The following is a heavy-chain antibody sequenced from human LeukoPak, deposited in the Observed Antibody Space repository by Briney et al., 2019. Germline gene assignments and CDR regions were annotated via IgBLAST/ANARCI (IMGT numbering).Heavy chain of an antibody. V-gene: IGHV3-15*01. J-gene: IGHJ6*03. CDR2: IKRQSDGATT. Sequence: GGSLRLSCAASGFSFSNAWMSWVRQAPGTGLEWVGRIKRQSDGATTEYAAPVKDRFTISRDNSKKTLYLQMNNLRTEDTAVYYCTTAYYDSGSYIDVWGKGTTVTVSS. CDR1: GFSFSNAW. D-gene: IGHD3-22*01. CDR3: TTAYYDSGSYIDV.